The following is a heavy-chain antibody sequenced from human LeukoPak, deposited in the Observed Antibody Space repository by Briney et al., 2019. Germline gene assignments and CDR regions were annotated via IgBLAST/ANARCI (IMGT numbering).Heavy chain of an antibody. Sequence: HPGGSLRLSCVASAFTFSDHYMDWVRQAPGKGLEWVGRIRNKAKSYSTDYAASVKVRFTISRDDSKNSLNLQMNSLKTEDTAVYYCLSPSIGGTFEIWGQGTMVTVSS. CDR3: LSPSIGGTFEI. V-gene: IGHV3-72*01. D-gene: IGHD6-6*01. J-gene: IGHJ3*02. CDR2: IRNKAKSYST. CDR1: AFTFSDHY.